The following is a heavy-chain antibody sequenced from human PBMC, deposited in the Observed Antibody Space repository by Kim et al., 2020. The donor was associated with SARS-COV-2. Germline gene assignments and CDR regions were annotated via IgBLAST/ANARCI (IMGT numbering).Heavy chain of an antibody. V-gene: IGHV3-15*01. J-gene: IGHJ4*02. CDR2: IKSKTDGGTT. Sequence: GGSLRLSCAASGFTFSNAWMSWVRQAPGKGLEWVGRIKSKTDGGTTDYAAPVKGRFTISRDDSKNTLYLQMNSLKTEDTAVYYCTTDARITMVRGDRNKGPHPWYYFDYWGQGTLVTVSS. CDR1: GFTFSNAW. CDR3: TTDARITMVRGDRNKGPHPWYYFDY. D-gene: IGHD3-10*01.